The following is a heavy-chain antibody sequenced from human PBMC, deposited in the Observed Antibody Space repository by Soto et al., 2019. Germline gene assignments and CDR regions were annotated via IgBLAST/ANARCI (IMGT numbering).Heavy chain of an antibody. CDR1: GGSVSSGSYY. Sequence: SETLSLTCTVSGGSVSSGSYYWSWIRQPPGKGLEWIGYIYYSGSTNYNPSLKSRVTISVDTSKNQFSLKLSSVTAADTAVYYCSSSPRREKWFDPWGQGTLVTVSS. J-gene: IGHJ5*02. CDR2: IYYSGST. V-gene: IGHV4-61*01. CDR3: SSSPRREKWFDP.